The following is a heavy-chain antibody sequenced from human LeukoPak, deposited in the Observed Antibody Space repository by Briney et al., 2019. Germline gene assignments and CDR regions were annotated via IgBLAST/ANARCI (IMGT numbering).Heavy chain of an antibody. Sequence: SVKVSCKASGGTFSSYAISWVRQAPGQGLEWMGRIIPIFGTANYAQKFQGRVTITTDESTSTAYMELSSLRSEDTAVYYCARDHYYDSSGYYYATPSVFDYWGQGTLVTVSS. J-gene: IGHJ4*02. CDR2: IIPIFGTA. CDR1: GGTFSSYA. CDR3: ARDHYYDSSGYYYATPSVFDY. V-gene: IGHV1-69*05. D-gene: IGHD3-22*01.